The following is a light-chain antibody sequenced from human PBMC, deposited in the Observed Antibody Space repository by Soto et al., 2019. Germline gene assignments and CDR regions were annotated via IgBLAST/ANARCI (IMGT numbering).Light chain of an antibody. Sequence: QSALTQPPSASGSPGQSVTISCTGTSSDVGGYSSVSWYQLHPGKAPKLMVYEVSKRPSGVPDRFSGSKSGNTASLTGSGLQAEDEADYYCSSYAGSNNYVFGTGTKLTVL. CDR3: SSYAGSNNYV. V-gene: IGLV2-8*01. CDR1: SSDVGGYSS. J-gene: IGLJ1*01. CDR2: EVS.